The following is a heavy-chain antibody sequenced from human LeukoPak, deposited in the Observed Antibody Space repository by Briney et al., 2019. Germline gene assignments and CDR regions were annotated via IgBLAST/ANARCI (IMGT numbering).Heavy chain of an antibody. CDR1: GVTFSTYA. CDR2: VSDVAYST. V-gene: IGHV3-23*01. D-gene: IGHD6-19*01. CDR3: AKVQGFLISGWNPHFVY. J-gene: IGHJ4*02. Sequence: GGSLRLSCPASGVTFSTYAMTWVRQTPGKGLEWVSTVSDVAYSTHYADSVKGRFTISRDNSENTLYLLMNSLRAEDTAVYYCAKVQGFLISGWNPHFVYLGQGTLVTVSS.